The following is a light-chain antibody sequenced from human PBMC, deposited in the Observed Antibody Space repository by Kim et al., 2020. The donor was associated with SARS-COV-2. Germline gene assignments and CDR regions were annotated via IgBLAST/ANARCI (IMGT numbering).Light chain of an antibody. J-gene: IGLJ3*02. CDR2: LSSDSNY. CDR3: QCWGTGGIRV. Sequence: LTSTLCSRSNTNAIACHQQQPEKGPRYLKKLSSDSNYTRGGGIPDRFCGSSAGAEHYLTISILQSEDEADYYCQCWGTGGIRVFGGGTQLTVL. V-gene: IGLV4-69*01. CDR1: SRSNTNA.